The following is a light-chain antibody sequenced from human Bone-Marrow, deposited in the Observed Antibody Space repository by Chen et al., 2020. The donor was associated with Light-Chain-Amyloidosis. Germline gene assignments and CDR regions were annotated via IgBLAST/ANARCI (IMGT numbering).Light chain of an antibody. J-gene: IGLJ2*01. Sequence: SYELTQPHSVSVSPGQTARITCSGDALPKENAYWYQQKPGQAPVLVIYKDSERPLGIPERFSGSSSGTTVTLTISGVQAEDEADYYCQSADSSGSYLVIFGGGTKLTVL. V-gene: IGLV3-25*03. CDR1: ALPKEN. CDR2: KDS. CDR3: QSADSSGSYLVI.